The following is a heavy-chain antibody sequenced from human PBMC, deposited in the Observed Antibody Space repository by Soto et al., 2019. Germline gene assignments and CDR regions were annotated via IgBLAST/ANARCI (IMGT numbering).Heavy chain of an antibody. J-gene: IGHJ2*01. CDR3: ARKFPAYTSRTDYWDFDL. Sequence: EVQLLESGGGLVQPGGSLRLSCAGSGFTFINYAMNWVRQAPGKGLEWVSTISGCGDDPFFADSVRGRFTISRDNSKNTVTLQINNLRVDGPAVYFCARKFPAYTSRTDYWDFDLWGRGTLVTVSS. CDR2: ISGCGDDP. V-gene: IGHV3-23*01. CDR1: GFTFINYA. D-gene: IGHD6-19*01.